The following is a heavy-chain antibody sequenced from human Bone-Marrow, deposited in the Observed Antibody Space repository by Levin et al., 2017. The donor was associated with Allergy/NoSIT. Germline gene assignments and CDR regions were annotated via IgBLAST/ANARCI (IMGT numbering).Heavy chain of an antibody. D-gene: IGHD1-26*01. CDR3: ARAIGGYGGNYYFDF. Sequence: ASVKVSCKASGYTFTNFGFSWVRQAPGQGLEWMGWISAANGNTNYPQRFQGRVTLTTVTPTTTVHMELRSLRSDDTAVYYCARAIGGYGGNYYFDFWGQGTLVTVSS. J-gene: IGHJ4*02. CDR2: ISAANGNT. V-gene: IGHV1-18*01. CDR1: GYTFTNFG.